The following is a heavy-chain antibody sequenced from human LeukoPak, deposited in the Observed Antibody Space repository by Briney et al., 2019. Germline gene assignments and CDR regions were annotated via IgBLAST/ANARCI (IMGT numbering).Heavy chain of an antibody. CDR3: ARTRSGMLRFLEWLLYYFDY. Sequence: GGSLRLSCAASGFTFSSYSMNWVRQAPGKGLEWVSYISSSGSTIYYADSVKGRFTISRDNSKNTLYLQMNSLRAEDTAVYYCARTRSGMLRFLEWLLYYFDYWGQGTLVTVSS. CDR2: ISSSGSTI. V-gene: IGHV3-48*01. J-gene: IGHJ4*02. D-gene: IGHD3-3*01. CDR1: GFTFSSYS.